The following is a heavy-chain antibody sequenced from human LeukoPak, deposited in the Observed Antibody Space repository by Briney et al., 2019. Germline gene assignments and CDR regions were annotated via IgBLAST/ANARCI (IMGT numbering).Heavy chain of an antibody. CDR3: ARHPYYYGSGSLDYYYYYYYMDV. CDR2: IYHSGST. J-gene: IGHJ6*03. V-gene: IGHV4-38-2*02. D-gene: IGHD3-10*01. CDR1: GYSISSGYY. Sequence: SETLSLTCTVSGYSISSGYYWGWIRQPPGKGLEWIGSIYHSGSTYYNPSLKSRVTISVDTSKNQFSLKLSSVTAADTAVYYCARHPYYYGSGSLDYYYYYYYMDVWGKGTTVTISS.